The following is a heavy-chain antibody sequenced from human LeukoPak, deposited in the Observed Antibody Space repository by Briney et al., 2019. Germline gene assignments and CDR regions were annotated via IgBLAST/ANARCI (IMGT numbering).Heavy chain of an antibody. CDR3: AREYGPGSCYKY. Sequence: SETLSLTCTVSGGSISNYYWSWIRQPPGKGLEWIGYIFHDVSTKSNPSLKSRVAISLDASKNQFTRKLSSLTAADTDVYYCAREYGPGSCYKYWGQGILVTVSS. D-gene: IGHD3-10*01. J-gene: IGHJ4*02. V-gene: IGHV4-59*01. CDR1: GGSISNYY. CDR2: IFHDVST.